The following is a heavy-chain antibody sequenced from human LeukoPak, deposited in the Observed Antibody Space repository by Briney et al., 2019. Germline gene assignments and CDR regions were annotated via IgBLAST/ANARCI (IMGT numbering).Heavy chain of an antibody. D-gene: IGHD2-2*01. CDR1: RDSLSSNSGS. V-gene: IGHV6-1*01. J-gene: IGHJ3*02. Sequence: QTLSLTSALYRDSLSSNSGSCKWISQSPSRGGEWRGRTYYISKGYNDYPVSGKARITINTHTSINQFSLQLNSVTHEDTAVYYCARVILPCSSASCHDHDAFDIWGQGTMVTVSS. CDR3: ARVILPCSSASCHDHDAFDI. CDR2: TYYISKGYN.